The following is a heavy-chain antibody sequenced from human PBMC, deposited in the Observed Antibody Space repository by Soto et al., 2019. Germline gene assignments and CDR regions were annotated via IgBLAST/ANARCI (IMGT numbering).Heavy chain of an antibody. D-gene: IGHD6-19*01. CDR2: ITGSGGST. J-gene: IGHJ5*02. CDR3: AKGTYNSGWS. V-gene: IGHV3-23*01. Sequence: EVQLLESGGGLVQPGGSLRLSCAASGFAFSSCAMSWVRQAPGKGLEWVSGITGSGGSTYYADSVKGRFSISRDNSKNTLYLQMNSLRAEDTAIYYCAKGTYNSGWSWGQGTLVTVSS. CDR1: GFAFSSCA.